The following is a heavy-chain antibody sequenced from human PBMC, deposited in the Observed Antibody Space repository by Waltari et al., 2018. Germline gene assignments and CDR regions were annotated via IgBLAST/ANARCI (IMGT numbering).Heavy chain of an antibody. V-gene: IGHV3-30*15. CDR2: ISYDGSND. J-gene: IGHJ4*02. Sequence: QVQLVESGGGVVKPGRSVTLSCAGSGFTFNDFSFHWIRQAPGKGQEWMALISYDGSNDYYADSGKGRFTISRDNSKNMLYLQISSLRSEDTAVYYCARDASRTFDLWGQGTLVTVSS. D-gene: IGHD1-7*01. CDR1: GFTFNDFS. CDR3: ARDASRTFDL.